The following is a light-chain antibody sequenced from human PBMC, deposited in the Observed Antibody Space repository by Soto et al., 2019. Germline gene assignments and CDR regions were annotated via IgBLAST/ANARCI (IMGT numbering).Light chain of an antibody. CDR2: GAS. CDR3: QQYSIWQT. V-gene: IGKV3-15*01. J-gene: IGKJ1*01. Sequence: GLTQSPAILSLSPAERATLSCRASESVSTNLAWYQQKAGQAPRLLIYGASTRATGIPARFSGSGSGTEFTLTISSLQSEDFAVYYCQQYSIWQTFGQGTKVDIK. CDR1: ESVSTN.